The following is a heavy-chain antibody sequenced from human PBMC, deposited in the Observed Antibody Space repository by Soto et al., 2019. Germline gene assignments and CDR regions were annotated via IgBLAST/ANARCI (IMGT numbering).Heavy chain of an antibody. CDR3: RGGCYDVSGYSLDP. D-gene: IGHD3-22*01. Sequence: SETLSLTCSVSGGSISSGYWTWIRQPPGKGLEWIGYIYYGGSINYNPSLKSRVIISVDTAKNQFSLRLSSVSAADTAVYYCRGGCYDVSGYSLDPWGQGTSVTVSS. V-gene: IGHV4-59*01. CDR1: GGSISSGY. J-gene: IGHJ5*02. CDR2: IYYGGSI.